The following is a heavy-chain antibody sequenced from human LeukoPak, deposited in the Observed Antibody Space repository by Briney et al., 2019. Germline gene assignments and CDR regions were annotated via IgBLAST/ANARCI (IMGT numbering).Heavy chain of an antibody. CDR2: TKGDGSEK. CDR3: ARDVNRGVFDI. V-gene: IGHV3-7*03. Sequence: GGSLRLSCEASGFTFSNYWMSWVRQAPGKGLEWVANTKGDGSEKDSLDSVKGRFTISRDNPKNSVYLQMNRLRAEDTAVYYCARDVNRGVFDIWGQGTMVTVSS. CDR1: GFTFSNYW. J-gene: IGHJ3*02.